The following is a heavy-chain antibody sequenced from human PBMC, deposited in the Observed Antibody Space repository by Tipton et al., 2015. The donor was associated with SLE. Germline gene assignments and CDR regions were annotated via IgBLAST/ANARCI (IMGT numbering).Heavy chain of an antibody. CDR3: ARGLIQLWPYYYYYYMDV. D-gene: IGHD5-18*01. Sequence: TLSLTCAVYGGSFSGYYWSWIRQPPGKGLEWIGEINHSGSTNYNPSLKSRVTISVDTSKNQFSLKLSSVTAADTAVYYCARGLIQLWPYYYYYYMDVWGKGTTVTVSS. CDR2: INHSGST. V-gene: IGHV4-34*01. J-gene: IGHJ6*03. CDR1: GGSFSGYY.